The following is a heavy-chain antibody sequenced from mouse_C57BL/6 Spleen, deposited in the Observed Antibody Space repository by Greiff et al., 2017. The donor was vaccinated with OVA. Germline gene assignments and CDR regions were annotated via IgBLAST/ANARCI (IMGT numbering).Heavy chain of an antibody. V-gene: IGHV1-5*01. Sequence: VHVKQSGTVLARPGASVKMSCKTSGYTFTSYWMHWVKQRPGQGLEWIGAIYPGNSDTSYNQKFKGKAKLTAVTSASTAYMELSSLTNEDSAVYYCTRCPITTVVATGAMDYWGQGTSVTGSS. CDR3: TRCPITTVVATGAMDY. J-gene: IGHJ4*01. D-gene: IGHD1-1*01. CDR1: GYTFTSYW. CDR2: IYPGNSDT.